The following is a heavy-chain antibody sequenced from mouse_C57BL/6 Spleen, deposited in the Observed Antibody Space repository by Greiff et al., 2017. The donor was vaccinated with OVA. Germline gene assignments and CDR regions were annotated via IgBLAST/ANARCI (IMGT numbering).Heavy chain of an antibody. J-gene: IGHJ3*01. Sequence: VQLQQPGAELVRPGSSVKLSCKASGYTFTSYWMDWVKQRPGQGLEWIGNIYPSDSETHYNQKFKDKATLTVDKSSSTAYMQLSSLTSEDSAVYYCARRELGPAWFAYWGQGTLVTVSA. CDR3: ARRELGPAWFAY. CDR1: GYTFTSYW. V-gene: IGHV1-61*01. CDR2: IYPSDSET. D-gene: IGHD4-1*01.